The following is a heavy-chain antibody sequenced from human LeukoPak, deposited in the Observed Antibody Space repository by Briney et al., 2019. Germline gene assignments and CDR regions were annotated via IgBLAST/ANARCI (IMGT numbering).Heavy chain of an antibody. CDR2: IYTSGST. Sequence: SETLCLTCTVSGVSISSYYWGWVRQPPGKGLEWVWYIYTSGSTNYNPSLKSRVTISVDTSKNQFSLKLSSMTAADTAVYYCASGNTGYDRDSFDIWGQGTMVTVSS. D-gene: IGHD5-12*01. CDR3: ASGNTGYDRDSFDI. J-gene: IGHJ3*02. V-gene: IGHV4-4*09. CDR1: GVSISSYY.